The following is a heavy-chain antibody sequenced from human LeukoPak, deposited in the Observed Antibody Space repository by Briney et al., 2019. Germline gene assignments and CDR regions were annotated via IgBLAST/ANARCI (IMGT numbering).Heavy chain of an antibody. D-gene: IGHD6-13*01. CDR1: GFTFSSYA. CDR3: AKGIAAAGGY. CDR2: ISGSGGST. Sequence: GRSLRLSCAASGFTFSSYAMSWVRQAPGKGLEWVSAISGSGGSTYYADSVKGRFTISRDNSKNTLYLRMNSLRAEDTAVYYCAKGIAAAGGYWGQGTLVTVSS. J-gene: IGHJ4*02. V-gene: IGHV3-23*01.